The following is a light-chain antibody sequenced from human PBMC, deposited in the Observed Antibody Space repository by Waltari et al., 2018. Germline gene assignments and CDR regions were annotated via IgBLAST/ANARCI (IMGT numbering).Light chain of an antibody. CDR1: QSVSKY. J-gene: IGKJ1*01. Sequence: EIVLTQSPGTLSLSLGERATLSCRASQSVSKYLAWYQQKPGQAPRLLIYHASTRATGIPDRFSGSGSGTDFSLTISRLEPEDFAVYYCQKYESLPATFGQGTKVEIK. CDR3: QKYESLPAT. V-gene: IGKV3-20*01. CDR2: HAS.